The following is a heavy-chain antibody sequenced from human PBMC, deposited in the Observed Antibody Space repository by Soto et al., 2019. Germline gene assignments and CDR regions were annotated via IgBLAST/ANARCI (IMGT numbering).Heavy chain of an antibody. D-gene: IGHD1-1*01. J-gene: IGHJ4*02. CDR2: IYWDDDK. CDR3: GHRAGLQRNWNGGSFDF. V-gene: IGHV2-5*02. CDR1: GFSLSTSGVG. Sequence: QITLKESGPTRVKPTQTLTLTCTFSGFSLSTSGVGVGWIRQPPGKALEQLALIYWDDDKRYNPSLKSRRTIPKDTSKNHVVLTMTRMAPMDTATYYCGHRAGLQRNWNGGSFDFWGQGALVTVSS.